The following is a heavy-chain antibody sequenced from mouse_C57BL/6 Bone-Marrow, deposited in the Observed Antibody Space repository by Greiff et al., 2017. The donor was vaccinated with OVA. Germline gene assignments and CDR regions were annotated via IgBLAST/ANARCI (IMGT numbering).Heavy chain of an antibody. Sequence: EVKLVESGTVLARPGASVKMSCKTSGYTFTSYWMHWVKQRPGQGLEWIGAIYPGNSDTSYNQKFKGKAKLTAVTSASTAYMELSSLTNEDSAVYYCTRRTPNFFFFDYWGQGTTLTVSS. CDR2: IYPGNSDT. D-gene: IGHD4-1*01. CDR1: GYTFTSYW. CDR3: TRRTPNFFFFDY. J-gene: IGHJ2*01. V-gene: IGHV1-5*01.